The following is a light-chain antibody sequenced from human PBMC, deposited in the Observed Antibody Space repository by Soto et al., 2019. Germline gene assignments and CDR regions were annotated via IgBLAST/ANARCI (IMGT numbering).Light chain of an antibody. CDR2: DAS. CDR1: QSISSW. CDR3: QHYNKYLQT. V-gene: IGKV1-5*01. Sequence: IQVTKSPSTLSWYLGARATLSCRASQSISSWLAWYQQKPGQAPKLLIYDASTMSSGVPARFSGSGSGTEFTLTIISLQPDDFVVYYCQHYNKYLQTFGQGTKVDIK. J-gene: IGKJ1*01.